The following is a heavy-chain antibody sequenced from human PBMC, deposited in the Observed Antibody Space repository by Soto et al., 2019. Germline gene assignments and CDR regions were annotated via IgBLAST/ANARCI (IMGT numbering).Heavy chain of an antibody. CDR3: ASRAALPEGWFDP. CDR2: IYSGGST. J-gene: IGHJ5*02. CDR1: GFTVSSNY. Sequence: EVQLVESGGGLVQPGGSLRLSCAASGFTVSSNYMSWVRQAPGKGLEWVSVIYSGGSTYYADSVKGRFTISRDNSKNTLYLQRNSLRAEDTAVYYCASRAALPEGWFDPWGQGTLVTVSS. V-gene: IGHV3-66*01.